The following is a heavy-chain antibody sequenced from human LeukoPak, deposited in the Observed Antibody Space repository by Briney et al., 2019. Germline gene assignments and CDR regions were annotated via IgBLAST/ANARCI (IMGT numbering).Heavy chain of an antibody. V-gene: IGHV1-2*02. CDR3: ARDHIDGLLLHAFDI. CDR2: INPNSGGT. Sequence: ASVKVSCKASGYTFTCYYMHWVRQAPGQGLEWMGWINPNSGGTNYAQKFQGRVSTTRDTSISTAYMELSRLRSDDTAVYYCARDHIDGLLLHAFDIWGQGTMVTVSS. J-gene: IGHJ3*02. D-gene: IGHD2-21*02. CDR1: GYTFTCYY.